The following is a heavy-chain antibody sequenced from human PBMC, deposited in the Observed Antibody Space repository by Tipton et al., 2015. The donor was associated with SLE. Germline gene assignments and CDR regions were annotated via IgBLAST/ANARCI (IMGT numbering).Heavy chain of an antibody. V-gene: IGHV4-34*01. CDR3: ARGGGDPWYYYMDV. D-gene: IGHD3-16*01. Sequence: TLSLTCAVYGGPFSGYYWSWIRQPPGKGLEWIGEINHSGSTNYNPSLKSRVTISVDPSKHQFSLKLSSVTAADTAVYYCARGGGDPWYYYMDVWGKGTTVTVSS. CDR2: INHSGST. CDR1: GGPFSGYY. J-gene: IGHJ6*03.